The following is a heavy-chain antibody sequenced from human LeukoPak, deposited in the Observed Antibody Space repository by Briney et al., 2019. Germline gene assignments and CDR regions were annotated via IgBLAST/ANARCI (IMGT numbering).Heavy chain of an antibody. CDR2: IYTSGST. CDR1: GGSISSYY. Sequence: SETLSLTCTVPGGSISSYYWSWIRQPAGKGLEWIGRIYTSGSTNYNPSLKSRVTMSVDTSKNQFSLKLSSVNAADTAVYYCARARGHTRGYGSGSYYPRDYYYYGMDVWGQGTTVTVSS. J-gene: IGHJ6*02. V-gene: IGHV4-4*07. CDR3: ARARGHTRGYGSGSYYPRDYYYYGMDV. D-gene: IGHD3-10*01.